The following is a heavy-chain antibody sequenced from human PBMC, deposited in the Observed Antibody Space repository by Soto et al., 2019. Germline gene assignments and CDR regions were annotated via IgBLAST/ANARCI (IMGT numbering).Heavy chain of an antibody. D-gene: IGHD3-3*01. J-gene: IGHJ5*02. CDR2: IYYSGST. CDR1: GGSVSSGSYY. Sequence: PSDTLSLTCTVSGGSVSSGSYYWSWIRQPPGKGLEWIGYIYYSGSTNYNPSLKSRVTISVDTSKNQFSLKLSSVTAADTAVYYCARFDRAIGWFDPWGQGTLVTVSS. CDR3: ARFDRAIGWFDP. V-gene: IGHV4-61*01.